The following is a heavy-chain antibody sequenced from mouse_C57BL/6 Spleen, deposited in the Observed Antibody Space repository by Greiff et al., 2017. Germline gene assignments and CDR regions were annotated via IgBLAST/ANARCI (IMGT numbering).Heavy chain of an antibody. CDR1: GYTFTDYY. V-gene: IGHV1-26*01. J-gene: IGHJ4*01. D-gene: IGHD1-1*01. CDR3: ASHLLGAMDY. CDR2: INPNNGGT. Sequence: EVQLQQSGPELVKPGASVKISCKASGYTFTDYYMNWVKQSHGKSLEWIGDINPNNGGTSYNQKFKGKATLTVDKSSSTAYMELRSLTSEDSAVYYCASHLLGAMDYWGQGTSVTVSS.